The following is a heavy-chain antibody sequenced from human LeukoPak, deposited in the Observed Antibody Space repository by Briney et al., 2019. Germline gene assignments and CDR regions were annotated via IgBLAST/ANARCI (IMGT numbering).Heavy chain of an antibody. CDR3: ARASAAGIMLDS. CDR1: GFTFSPVW. D-gene: IGHD6-13*01. V-gene: IGHV3-74*01. Sequence: GGSLRLSCAASGFTFSPVWMHWVRQAPGKGLMWVSHIINDGSYTTYADSVKGRFTISRDNAKNTLYLQMNSLRAEDTAVYYCARASAAGIMLDSWGQGTLVTVSS. J-gene: IGHJ4*02. CDR2: IINDGSYT.